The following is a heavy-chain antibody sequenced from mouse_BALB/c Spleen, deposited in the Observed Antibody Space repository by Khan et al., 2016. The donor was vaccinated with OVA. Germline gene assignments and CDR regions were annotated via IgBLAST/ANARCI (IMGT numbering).Heavy chain of an antibody. D-gene: IGHD3-2*02. V-gene: IGHV1-76*01. CDR3: AREEALYYFDY. Sequence: QVQLKESGAELVRPGASVKLSCKTSGYIFTSYWIHWVRQRSGQGLEWIARIYPGTVNTYYSAKLTDKATLTADKSSSTAYMQLSSLKSEDSAVDFCAREEALYYFDYWGQGTTLTVSA. J-gene: IGHJ2*01. CDR1: GYIFTSYW. CDR2: IYPGTVNT.